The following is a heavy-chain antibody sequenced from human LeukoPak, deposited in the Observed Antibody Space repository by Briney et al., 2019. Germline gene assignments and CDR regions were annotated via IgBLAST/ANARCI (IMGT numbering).Heavy chain of an antibody. Sequence: GGSLRLSCAASGFTFSSYGMHWVRQAPGKGLEWVAVISYDGRNKYYADSVKGRFTISRDNSQNTLSLQMNSLRAEDTAVYYCVKEGDYSGWYYVDYWGQGTLVTVSS. CDR3: VKEGDYSGWYYVDY. CDR1: GFTFSSYG. V-gene: IGHV3-30*18. D-gene: IGHD4-11*01. J-gene: IGHJ4*02. CDR2: ISYDGRNK.